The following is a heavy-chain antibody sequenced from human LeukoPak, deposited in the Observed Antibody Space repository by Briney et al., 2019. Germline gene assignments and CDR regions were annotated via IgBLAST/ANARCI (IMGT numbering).Heavy chain of an antibody. D-gene: IGHD6-13*01. CDR3: ARHIVAAGTGLLGGIDY. CDR1: AYSVTSYW. V-gene: IGHV5-10-1*01. Sequence: GEWLQSSCRASAYSVTSYWISWVRHVPARGREWMGRVDPSDAYTNYSPSFQGHVTISADKSITTAYLQWSSLKASDTAMYYCARHIVAAGTGLLGGIDYWGQGTLVTVSS. J-gene: IGHJ4*02. CDR2: VDPSDAYT.